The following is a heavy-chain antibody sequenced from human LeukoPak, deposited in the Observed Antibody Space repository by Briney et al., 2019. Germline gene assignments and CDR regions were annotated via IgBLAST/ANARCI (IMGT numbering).Heavy chain of an antibody. D-gene: IGHD3-22*01. Sequence: TSETLSLTRTVSGGSMSSHYWSWIRQPPGKGREWIGYIYYSGSTYYNPSLQSRVTISVDTSKNHFSLKLTSVTAADTAVYYCARLLDNDSSGDPDTFDMWGQGTMVTVSS. CDR2: IYYSGST. J-gene: IGHJ3*02. V-gene: IGHV4-59*11. CDR3: ARLLDNDSSGDPDTFDM. CDR1: GGSMSSHY.